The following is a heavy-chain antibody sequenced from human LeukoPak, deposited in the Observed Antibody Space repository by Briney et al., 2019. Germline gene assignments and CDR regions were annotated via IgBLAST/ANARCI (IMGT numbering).Heavy chain of an antibody. CDR3: ARDSANYYDSSGPTP. D-gene: IGHD3-22*01. CDR1: GYTFTGYY. CDR2: ISAYNGNT. Sequence: ASVKVSCKASGYTFTGYYMHWVRQAPGQGLEWMGWISAYNGNTNYAQKLQGRVTMTTDTSTSTAYMELRSLRSDDTAVYYCARDSANYYDSSGPTPWGQGTLVTVSS. J-gene: IGHJ5*02. V-gene: IGHV1-18*04.